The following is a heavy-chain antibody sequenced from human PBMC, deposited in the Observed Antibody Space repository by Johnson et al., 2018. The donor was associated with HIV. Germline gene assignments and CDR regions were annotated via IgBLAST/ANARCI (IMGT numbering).Heavy chain of an antibody. V-gene: IGHV3-7*05. CDR1: GFTFSNAW. CDR3: ARQQLSRNVAFDI. Sequence: VQLVESGGGLVEPGGSLRLSCAASGFTFSNAWMSWVRQAPGKGLEWVANIKQDGSEKYYVDSVKGRFTISRDNAKNSLYLQMNSLRAEDTAVYYCARQQLSRNVAFDIWGQGTMVTVSS. D-gene: IGHD6-13*01. CDR2: IKQDGSEK. J-gene: IGHJ3*02.